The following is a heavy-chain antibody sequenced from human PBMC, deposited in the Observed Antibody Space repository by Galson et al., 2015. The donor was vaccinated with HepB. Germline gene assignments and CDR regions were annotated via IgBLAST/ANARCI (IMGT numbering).Heavy chain of an antibody. J-gene: IGHJ3*02. CDR1: GFTFSSYG. CDR2: ISYDGSNK. CDR3: AKEVYDAFDI. V-gene: IGHV3-30*18. Sequence: SLRLSCAASGFTFSSYGMHWVRQAPGKGLEWVAVISYDGSNKYHADSVKGRFTISRDNSKNTLYLQMNSLRAEDTAVYYCAKEVYDAFDIWGQVTIVTVAS.